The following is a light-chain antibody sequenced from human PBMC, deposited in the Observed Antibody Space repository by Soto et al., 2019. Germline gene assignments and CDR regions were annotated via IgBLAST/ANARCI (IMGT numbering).Light chain of an antibody. CDR3: QQYNNGPIT. J-gene: IGKJ5*01. CDR1: QNVNIK. CDR2: GAS. Sequence: EIVMTQSPATLSVSPWERATLSCRSSQNVNIKLAWYQQKPGQGPRLLIYGASTRATGIPARFSGSGSGTDFTLTISSLQSEDFAVYYCQQYNNGPITFGQGTRLET. V-gene: IGKV3-15*01.